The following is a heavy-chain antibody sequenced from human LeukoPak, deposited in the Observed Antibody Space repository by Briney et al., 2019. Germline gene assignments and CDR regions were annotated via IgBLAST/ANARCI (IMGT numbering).Heavy chain of an antibody. D-gene: IGHD5-24*01. CDR2: ISYDGSNK. CDR1: GFTFSSYA. V-gene: IGHV3-30-3*01. Sequence: GGSLRLSCAASGFTFSSYAMHWVRQAPGKGLEWVAVISYDGSNKYYADSVKCRFTISRDNSKSTLYLQMNSLRAEDTAVYYCARDISGDGYNFFDYWGQGTLVTVSS. CDR3: ARDISGDGYNFFDY. J-gene: IGHJ4*02.